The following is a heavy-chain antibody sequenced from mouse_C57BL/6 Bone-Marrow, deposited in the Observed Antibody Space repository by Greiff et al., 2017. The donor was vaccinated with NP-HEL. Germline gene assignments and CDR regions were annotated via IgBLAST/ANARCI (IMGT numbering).Heavy chain of an antibody. Sequence: QVQLQQPGADLVRPGSSVKLSCKASGYTFTSYWMDWVKQRPGQGLEWIGNIYPSDSETHYNQKFKDKATLTVDKSSSTAYMQLSSLTSEDSAVYYCAKLSFFDYWGQGTTLTVSS. J-gene: IGHJ2*01. CDR3: AKLSFFDY. CDR2: IYPSDSET. V-gene: IGHV1-61*01. CDR1: GYTFTSYW.